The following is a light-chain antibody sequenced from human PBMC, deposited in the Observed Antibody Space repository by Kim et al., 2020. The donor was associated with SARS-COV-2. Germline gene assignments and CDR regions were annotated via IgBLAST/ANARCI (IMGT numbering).Light chain of an antibody. CDR3: SSFTASNTLV. J-gene: IGLJ1*01. CDR1: SCGIGAYAQ. V-gene: IGLV2-14*03. CDR2: DVT. Sequence: GPPITISCSGSSCGIGAYAQVSWYQQLPGKAPTLLIYDVTYRPAGVSTRFSGSKSGNTATLTISGLRADDEADFFCSSFTASNTLVFGRGTKVTVL.